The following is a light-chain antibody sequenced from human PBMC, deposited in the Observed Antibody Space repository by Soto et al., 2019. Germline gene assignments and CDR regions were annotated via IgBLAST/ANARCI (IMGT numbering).Light chain of an antibody. V-gene: IGLV2-14*01. CDR2: EVG. CDR3: SSYTSNNFYV. J-gene: IGLJ1*01. CDR1: GSVISAYNY. Sequence: QSAPRHPPSASCSPGYSITISCTGTGSVISAYNYVSWYQQHPGKAPKLMIYEVGDRPSGLSNRFSGSKSGNTASLTISRLQAEEEADYYCSSYTSNNFYVFGTGTKVTVL.